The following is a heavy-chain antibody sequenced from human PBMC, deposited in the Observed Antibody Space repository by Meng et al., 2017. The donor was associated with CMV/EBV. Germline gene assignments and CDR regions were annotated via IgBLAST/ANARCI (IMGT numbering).Heavy chain of an antibody. Sequence: GGSLRLSCAASGFTFSSYSMHWVRQAPGKGLEWVAFIRYDGSNKYYADSVKGRFTISRDNSKNTLYLQMNSLRAEDTAVYYCAKDTIFGVDLNYYGMDVWGQGTTVTVSS. CDR3: AKDTIFGVDLNYYGMDV. D-gene: IGHD3-3*01. V-gene: IGHV3-30*02. CDR2: IRYDGSNK. CDR1: GFTFSSYS. J-gene: IGHJ6*02.